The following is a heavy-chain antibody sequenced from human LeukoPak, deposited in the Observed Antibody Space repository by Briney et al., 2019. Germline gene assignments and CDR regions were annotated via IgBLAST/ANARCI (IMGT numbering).Heavy chain of an antibody. Sequence: GASVKVSCKASGYTFTGYYMHWVRQAPGQGLEWMGWINPNSGGTNYAQKFQGRVTMTRDTSISTAYMELSRLRSDDTAVYYCARVIQQLTPENWFDPWGQGTLVTVSS. D-gene: IGHD6-13*01. J-gene: IGHJ5*02. CDR3: ARVIQQLTPENWFDP. V-gene: IGHV1-2*02. CDR1: GYTFTGYY. CDR2: INPNSGGT.